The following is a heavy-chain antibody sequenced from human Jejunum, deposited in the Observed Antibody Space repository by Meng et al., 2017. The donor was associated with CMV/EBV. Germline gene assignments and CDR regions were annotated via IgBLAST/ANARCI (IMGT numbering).Heavy chain of an antibody. D-gene: IGHD6-13*01. CDR3: ARGLYDSSWSTFDY. CDR1: GDRVSSKSAA. J-gene: IGHJ4*02. CDR2: AYYRSKWFY. V-gene: IGHV6-1*01. Sequence: VQLTQSGPRLVKPSQTLSLLCAISGDRVSSKSAAWNSIRQSPSRGLEWLGRAYYRSKWFYDYALSVKSRININPDTSKNRFSLQLNSVTPEDTAVYYCARGLYDSSWSTFDYWGQGTLVTVSS.